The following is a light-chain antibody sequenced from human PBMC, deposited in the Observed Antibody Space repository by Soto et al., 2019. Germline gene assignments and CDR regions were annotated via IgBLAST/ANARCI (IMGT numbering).Light chain of an antibody. CDR3: QQYDSSPLT. Sequence: EIVLTQSPGTLSLSPGDRATLSCRARQRVTSSYLAWNQQKPGQAPRLLIYGASIRATGIPDWFSGSGSGTDFTLTISRLEPEDFAVCYCQQYDSSPLTFGGGTKVEIK. CDR1: QRVTSSY. CDR2: GAS. J-gene: IGKJ4*01. V-gene: IGKV3-20*01.